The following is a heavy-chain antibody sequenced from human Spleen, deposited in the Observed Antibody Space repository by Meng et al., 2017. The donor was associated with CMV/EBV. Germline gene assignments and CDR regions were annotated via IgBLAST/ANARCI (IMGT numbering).Heavy chain of an antibody. CDR2: IIPIFGTA. Sequence: ASGGTFSSFDISWVRQAPGQGLGWMGGIIPIFGTANYAQKFQGRVTITTDESTSTAYMELSSLRSEDTAVYYCARVAVAGTGGWFDPWGQGTLVTVSS. CDR3: ARVAVAGTGGWFDP. CDR1: GGTFSSFD. J-gene: IGHJ5*02. D-gene: IGHD6-19*01. V-gene: IGHV1-69*05.